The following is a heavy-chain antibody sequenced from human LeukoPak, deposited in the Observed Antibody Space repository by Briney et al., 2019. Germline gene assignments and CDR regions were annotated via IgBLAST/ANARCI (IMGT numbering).Heavy chain of an antibody. CDR3: ARLPLHYYDSSAHLGLRAFDI. J-gene: IGHJ3*02. V-gene: IGHV4-59*08. CDR2: IYYSGST. Sequence: SETLSLTCTVSGGPTTSYYWSWIRQPPGKGLEWIGYIYYSGSTNYNPSLKSRVTISVDTSKNQFSLKLSSVTAADTAVYYCARLPLHYYDSSAHLGLRAFDIWGQGTMVTVSS. CDR1: GGPTTSYY. D-gene: IGHD3-22*01.